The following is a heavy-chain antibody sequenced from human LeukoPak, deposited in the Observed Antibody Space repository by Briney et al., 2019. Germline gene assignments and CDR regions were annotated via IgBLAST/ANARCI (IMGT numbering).Heavy chain of an antibody. J-gene: IGHJ4*02. CDR1: GFTFSSYA. D-gene: IGHD4-23*01. CDR2: VNNDGSAT. V-gene: IGHV3-74*01. CDR3: SRGLVGNSHFDY. Sequence: GGSLRLSCAASGFTFSSYAMSWVRQPPGKGLVWVSRVNNDGSATSYADSVKGRFTISRDNAKNTLYLQMISLRAEDTAVYYCSRGLVGNSHFDYWGQGTLVTVSS.